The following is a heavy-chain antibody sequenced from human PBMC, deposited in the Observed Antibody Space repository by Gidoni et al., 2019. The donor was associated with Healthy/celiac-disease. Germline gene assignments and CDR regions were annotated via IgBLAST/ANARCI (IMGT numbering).Heavy chain of an antibody. Sequence: KSRVTISVDTSKNQFSLKMSSVTAADTAVYYCARPEGYFQHWGQGTLVTVSS. J-gene: IGHJ1*01. CDR3: ARPEGYFQH. V-gene: IGHV4-39*01.